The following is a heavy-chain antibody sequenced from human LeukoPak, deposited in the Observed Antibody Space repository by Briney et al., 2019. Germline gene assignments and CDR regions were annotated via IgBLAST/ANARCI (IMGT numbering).Heavy chain of an antibody. Sequence: PGGSLRLSCAASGFTFSSYAMSWVRQAPGKGLEWVSAISGSGGSTYYADSVKGRFTISRDNSKNTLYLQMNSLRAEDTAVYYCAKDGTTVTFDTPYYYYYYMDVWGKGTTVTVSS. CDR1: GFTFSSYA. CDR2: ISGSGGST. J-gene: IGHJ6*03. D-gene: IGHD4-17*01. CDR3: AKDGTTVTFDTPYYYYYYMDV. V-gene: IGHV3-23*01.